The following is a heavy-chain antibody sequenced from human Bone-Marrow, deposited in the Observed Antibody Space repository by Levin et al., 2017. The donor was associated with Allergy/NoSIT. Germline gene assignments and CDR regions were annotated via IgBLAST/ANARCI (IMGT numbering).Heavy chain of an antibody. CDR2: LSDSGSDT. Sequence: GGSLRLSCAASGFTFRHYAMNWVRQAPGRGLEWVSTLSDSGSDTYYADSVKGRFTISSDNSKNTLYLQMNSLRVEDTAIYFCTKSADADYYSGQNSWGQGTLVIVSS. CDR1: GFTFRHYA. D-gene: IGHD3-22*01. V-gene: IGHV3-23*01. CDR3: TKSADADYYSGQNS. J-gene: IGHJ4*02.